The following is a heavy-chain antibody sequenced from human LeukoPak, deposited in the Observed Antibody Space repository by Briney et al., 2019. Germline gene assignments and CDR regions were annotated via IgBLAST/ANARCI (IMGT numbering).Heavy chain of an antibody. J-gene: IGHJ4*02. Sequence: KTSETLSLTCAVSGGSINSGGYSWSWIRQPPGKGLEWIGYIYHSGSTYYNPSLKSRVTISVDRSKNQFSLKLSSVTAADTAVYYCARVRGQYYFDYWGQGTLVTVSS. CDR3: ARVRGQYYFDY. CDR1: GGSINSGGYS. V-gene: IGHV4-30-2*01. CDR2: IYHSGST.